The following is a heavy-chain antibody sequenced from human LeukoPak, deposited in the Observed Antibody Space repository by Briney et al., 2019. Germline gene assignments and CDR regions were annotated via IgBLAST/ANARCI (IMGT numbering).Heavy chain of an antibody. Sequence: PSETLSLTCTVSGYSISSAYYWGWIRQPPGKGLEWIGSIYHSGSTYYNPSLKSRVTIPVDTSKNQFSLKLSSVTAADTAVYYCARDIAAAAFDAFDIWGQGTMVTVSS. J-gene: IGHJ3*02. CDR2: IYHSGST. CDR3: ARDIAAAAFDAFDI. D-gene: IGHD6-13*01. V-gene: IGHV4-38-2*02. CDR1: GYSISSAYY.